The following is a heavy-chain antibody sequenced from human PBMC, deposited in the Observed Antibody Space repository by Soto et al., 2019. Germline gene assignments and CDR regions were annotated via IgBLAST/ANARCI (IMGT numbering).Heavy chain of an antibody. J-gene: IGHJ5*02. V-gene: IGHV4-31*03. CDR3: AREYSGITMVRGVIIRALADNWFDP. Sequence: SETLSLTCPVSGGSISSGGYYWSWIRQHPGKGLEWIGYIYYSGSTYYNPSLKSRVTISVDTSKNQFSLKLSSVTAADTAVYYCAREYSGITMVRGVIIRALADNWFDPWGQGTLVTVSS. CDR1: GGSISSGGYY. D-gene: IGHD3-10*01. CDR2: IYYSGST.